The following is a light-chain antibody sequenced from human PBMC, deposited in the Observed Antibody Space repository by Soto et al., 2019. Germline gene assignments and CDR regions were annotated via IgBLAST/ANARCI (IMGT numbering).Light chain of an antibody. CDR2: DNN. CDR1: SSNIGNNY. J-gene: IGLJ2*01. Sequence: SVLTQPPSVSAAPGQKVTISCSGSSSNIGNNYVSWYQQLPGTAPKLLIYDNNKRPSGIPDRFSGSKSGTSATLGITGLQTGDEADYYCGTLDNSHVVFGGGTKLTVL. CDR3: GTLDNSHVV. V-gene: IGLV1-51*01.